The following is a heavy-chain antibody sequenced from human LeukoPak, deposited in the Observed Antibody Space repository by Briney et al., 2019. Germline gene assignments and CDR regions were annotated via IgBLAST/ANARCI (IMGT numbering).Heavy chain of an antibody. CDR3: ARSPLPYGAGRGYFDY. CDR2: IYDSGST. V-gene: IGHV4-59*05. D-gene: IGHD3-10*01. Sequence: SETLSLTCTVSGASISSSYWSWIRQPPGKGLEWIGSIYDSGSTQYSPSLKSRLTVSVDTSKNQFSLNLTSVTATDTAVYYCARSPLPYGAGRGYFDYWGRGTLVTVSS. CDR1: GASISSSY. J-gene: IGHJ4*02.